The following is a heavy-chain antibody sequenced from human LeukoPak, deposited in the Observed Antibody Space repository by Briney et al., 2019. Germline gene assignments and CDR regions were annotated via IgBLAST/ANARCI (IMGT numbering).Heavy chain of an antibody. Sequence: GGSLRLSCAASGFTFSGSAMHWVRQASGKGLEWVGRIRSKANSYATAYAASVKGRFTISRDDSKNTAYRQMNSLKTEDTAVYYCTTPGGYYFDYWGQGTLVTVSS. J-gene: IGHJ4*02. CDR3: TTPGGYYFDY. D-gene: IGHD3-16*01. V-gene: IGHV3-73*01. CDR2: IRSKANSYAT. CDR1: GFTFSGSA.